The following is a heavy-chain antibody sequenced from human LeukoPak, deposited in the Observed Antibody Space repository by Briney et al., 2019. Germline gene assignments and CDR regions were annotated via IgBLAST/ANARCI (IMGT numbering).Heavy chain of an antibody. V-gene: IGHV4-59*01. D-gene: IGHD3-22*01. J-gene: IGHJ4*02. Sequence: SETLSLTCTVSGGSMSSYYWSWIRQPPGKGLEWIGYIYNSGSTNYNPSLKSRVTISVDTSKNQFSLKLSSVTAADTAVYYCAREGDYYDSSGYIDYWGQGTLVTVSS. CDR1: GGSMSSYY. CDR3: AREGDYYDSSGYIDY. CDR2: IYNSGST.